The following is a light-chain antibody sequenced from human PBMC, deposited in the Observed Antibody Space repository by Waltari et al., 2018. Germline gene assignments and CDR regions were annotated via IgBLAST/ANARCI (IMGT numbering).Light chain of an antibody. Sequence: QLVVTQSPSASAPLGASVKLTCTLSSGHSSNIVAWLQQRPEKGPRYLRKVNRYGSHIKGDAIPDRFSGSSAGAERYLTISSLQPDDEADYYCQTGGHGTWVFGGGTTLTVL. CDR3: QTGGHGTWV. J-gene: IGLJ3*02. CDR2: VNRYGSH. V-gene: IGLV4-69*01. CDR1: SGHSSNI.